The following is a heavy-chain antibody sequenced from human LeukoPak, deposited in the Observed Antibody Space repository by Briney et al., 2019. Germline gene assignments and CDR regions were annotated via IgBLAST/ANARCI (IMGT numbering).Heavy chain of an antibody. V-gene: IGHV1-69*04. D-gene: IGHD2-15*01. J-gene: IGHJ4*02. CDR2: IIPILGIA. CDR3: ARDECSGGSCYYGYYFDY. CDR1: GGTFSSYA. Sequence: SVKVSCKASGGTFSSYAISWVRQAPGQGLEWTGRIIPILGIANYAQKFQGRVTITADKSTSTAYMELSSLRSEDTAVYYCARDECSGGSCYYGYYFDYWSQGTLVTVSS.